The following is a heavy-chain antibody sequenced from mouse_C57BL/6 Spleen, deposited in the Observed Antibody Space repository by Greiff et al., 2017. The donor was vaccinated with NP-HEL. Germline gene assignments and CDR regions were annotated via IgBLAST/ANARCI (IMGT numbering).Heavy chain of an antibody. CDR3: ARRTYYYGSSYEYFDV. Sequence: EVKLMESGGGLVKPGGSLKLSCAASGFTFSDYGMHWVRQAPEKGLEWVAYISSGSSTIYYADTVKGRFTISRDNAKNTLFLQMTSLRSEDTAMYYCARRTYYYGSSYEYFDVWGTGTTVTVSS. CDR2: ISSGSSTI. J-gene: IGHJ1*03. CDR1: GFTFSDYG. V-gene: IGHV5-17*01. D-gene: IGHD1-1*01.